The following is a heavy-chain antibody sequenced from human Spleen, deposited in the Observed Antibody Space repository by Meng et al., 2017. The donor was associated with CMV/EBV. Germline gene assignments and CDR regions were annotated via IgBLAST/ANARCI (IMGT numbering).Heavy chain of an antibody. CDR1: GFSFSTYW. V-gene: IGHV3-7*01. D-gene: IGHD4-11*01. Sequence: GGSLRLSCAASGFSFSTYWMNWVRQAPGKGLQRVATIKQDGSEEYYVGSVKGRFTISRDNAKKSLYLQMSSLRAEDTAVYYCARDSPYSNRHYYYAMDVWGLGTTVTVSS. J-gene: IGHJ6*02. CDR3: ARDSPYSNRHYYYAMDV. CDR2: IKQDGSEE.